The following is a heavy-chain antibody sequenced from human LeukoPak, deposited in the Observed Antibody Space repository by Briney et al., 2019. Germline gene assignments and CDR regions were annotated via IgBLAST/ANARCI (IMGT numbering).Heavy chain of an antibody. Sequence: GGSLRLSCAASGFTFSSYWMSWVRQAPGKGLEWVANINQDGSEKYYVDSVKGRFTISRDNAKNSLYLQMNSLRAEDTAVYYCMTTVTTLLFKDAFDIWSQGTMVTVSS. CDR2: INQDGSEK. D-gene: IGHD4-17*01. CDR1: GFTFSSYW. CDR3: MTTVTTLLFKDAFDI. J-gene: IGHJ3*02. V-gene: IGHV3-7*01.